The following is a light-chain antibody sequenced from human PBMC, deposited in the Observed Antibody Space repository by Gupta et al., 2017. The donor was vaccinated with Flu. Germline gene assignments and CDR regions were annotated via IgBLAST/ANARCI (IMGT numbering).Light chain of an antibody. CDR1: QSLLHSDGKTY. CDR2: EVS. Sequence: DVVLTQTPLSLSVTPGQPASISCKSGQSLLHSDGKTYLYWYLQKPGQAPQLLIYEVSHRFSGVPDSFRGSGSGTDFTLEISRVEAEDVGIYYCMQSIHLPRTFGRGTKVEIK. V-gene: IGKV2D-29*01. CDR3: MQSIHLPRT. J-gene: IGKJ1*01.